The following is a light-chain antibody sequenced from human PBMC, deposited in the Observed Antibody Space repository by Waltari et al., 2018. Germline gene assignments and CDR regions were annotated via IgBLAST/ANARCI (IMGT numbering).Light chain of an antibody. J-gene: IGKJ1*01. V-gene: IGKV3-20*01. CDR2: GAS. CDR3: QQFDDSQWS. CDR1: QSLRSHN. Sequence: EIVLTQSPDRLYLSPGVRAILSCRASQSLRSHNFAWYRQRPGQAPRLLIYGASKRDTGIPDRFSGSGSGTDFTLTINRLEPEDFAVYYCQQFDDSQWSFGQGTKVELK.